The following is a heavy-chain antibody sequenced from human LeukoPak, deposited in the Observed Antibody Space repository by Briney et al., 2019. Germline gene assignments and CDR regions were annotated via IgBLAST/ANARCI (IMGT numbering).Heavy chain of an antibody. CDR1: GFTFSGCE. D-gene: IGHD2-2*01. CDR2: IYSGGST. CDR3: ARAVVVPAASPTDYYYYGMDV. V-gene: IGHV3-66*01. Sequence: GGSLRLSCAISGFTFSGCELTWVRQAPGKGLEWVSVIYSGGSTYYADSVKGRFTISRDNAKNTLYLQMNSLRAEDTAVYYCARAVVVPAASPTDYYYYGMDVWGQGTTVTVSS. J-gene: IGHJ6*02.